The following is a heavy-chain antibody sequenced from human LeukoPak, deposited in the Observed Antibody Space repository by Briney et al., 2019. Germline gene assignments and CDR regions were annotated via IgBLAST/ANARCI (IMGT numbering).Heavy chain of an antibody. CDR1: GGSITSYY. D-gene: IGHD4-23*01. CDR2: IYYSGST. V-gene: IGHV4-59*08. CDR3: ARHADYGGYLDY. Sequence: SATLSLTCTVSGGSITSYYWSWIRQPPGRGLEWIGYIYYSGSTNYNPSLKSRVTVSVDTSKSQFSLRLTSVTAADTAVYYCARHADYGGYLDYWGQGTLVTVSS. J-gene: IGHJ4*02.